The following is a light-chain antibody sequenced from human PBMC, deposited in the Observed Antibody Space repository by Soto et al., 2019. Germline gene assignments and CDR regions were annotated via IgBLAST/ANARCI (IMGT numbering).Light chain of an antibody. CDR1: SRDVGNYNY. J-gene: IGLJ3*02. CDR3: CSHAGGYTWV. V-gene: IGLV2-11*01. CDR2: DVT. Sequence: QSVLSQPRSMSESPGQSVTISCSGTSRDVGNYNYVSWYQHHPGKAPKLMIYDVTKRPSGVPDRFSGSKSGNTASLTISGLQTEDEADYYCCSHAGGYTWVFGGGTQLTVL.